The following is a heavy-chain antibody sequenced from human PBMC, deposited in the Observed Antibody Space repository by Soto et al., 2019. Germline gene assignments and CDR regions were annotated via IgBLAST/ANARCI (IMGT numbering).Heavy chain of an antibody. D-gene: IGHD2-2*01. Sequence: QVQLQESGPGLVKPSQTLSLTCTVSGGSISSGGYYWSWIRQHPGKGLEWIGYIYYSGSTYYNPSLKSRVTILVDTSKNQFSLKLSSVTAADTAVYYCARGDQPPRSPWFDPWGQGTLVTVSS. J-gene: IGHJ5*02. CDR2: IYYSGST. CDR1: GGSISSGGYY. CDR3: ARGDQPPRSPWFDP. V-gene: IGHV4-31*03.